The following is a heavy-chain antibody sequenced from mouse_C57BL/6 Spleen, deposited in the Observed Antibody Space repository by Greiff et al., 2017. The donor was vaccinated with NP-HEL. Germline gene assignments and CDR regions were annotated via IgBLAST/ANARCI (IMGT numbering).Heavy chain of an antibody. Sequence: QVQLQQPGAELVMPGASVKLSCKASGYTFPSYWMHWVKQRPGQGLEWIGEIDPSDSYTNYNQKFKGKSTLTVDKSSSTAYMQLSSLTSEDSAVYYCARRVYGVADEDYAMDYWGQGTSVTVSS. J-gene: IGHJ4*01. V-gene: IGHV1-69*01. CDR1: GYTFPSYW. CDR3: ARRVYGVADEDYAMDY. D-gene: IGHD1-1*01. CDR2: IDPSDSYT.